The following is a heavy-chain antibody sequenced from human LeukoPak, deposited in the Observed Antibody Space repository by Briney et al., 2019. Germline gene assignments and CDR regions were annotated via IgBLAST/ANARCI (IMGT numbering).Heavy chain of an antibody. CDR1: GFTVSSNY. CDR2: IYSGGST. V-gene: IGHV3-66*01. J-gene: IGHJ4*02. CDR3: ARTAVGYSYGFGVLYFDY. D-gene: IGHD5-18*01. Sequence: PGGSLRLSCAAPGFTVSSNYMSWVRQAPGKGLEWVSVIYSGGSTYCADSVKGRFTISRDNSKNTLYLQMNSLRAEDTAVYYCARTAVGYSYGFGVLYFDYWGQGTLVTVSS.